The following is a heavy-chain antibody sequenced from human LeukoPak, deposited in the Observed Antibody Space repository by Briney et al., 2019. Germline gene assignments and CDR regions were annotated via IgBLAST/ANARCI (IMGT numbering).Heavy chain of an antibody. CDR2: ISYDGSNK. CDR3: AKDDEHYYYYMDV. Sequence: GRSLRLSCAASGFTFSSYGMHWVRQAPGKGLEWVAVISYDGSNKYYADSVKGRFTISRDNSKNTLYLQMNSLRAEDTAVYYCAKDDEHYYYYMDVWGKGTTVTVSS. J-gene: IGHJ6*03. CDR1: GFTFSSYG. V-gene: IGHV3-30*18.